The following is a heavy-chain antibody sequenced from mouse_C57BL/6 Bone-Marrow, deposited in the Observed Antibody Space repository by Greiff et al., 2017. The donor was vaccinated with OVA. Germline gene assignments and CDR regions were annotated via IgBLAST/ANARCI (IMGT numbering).Heavy chain of an antibody. CDR2: IHPNSGRT. CDR1: GYTFTSYW. CDR3: ARDYYFDY. J-gene: IGHJ2*01. V-gene: IGHV1-64*01. Sequence: QVQLKQPGAELVKPGASVKLSCKASGYTFTSYWMHWVKQRPGQGLEWIGMIHPNSGRTNYNEKFKSKATLTVDKSSSTAYMQLSSLTSEDSAVYYCARDYYFDYWGQGTTLTVSS.